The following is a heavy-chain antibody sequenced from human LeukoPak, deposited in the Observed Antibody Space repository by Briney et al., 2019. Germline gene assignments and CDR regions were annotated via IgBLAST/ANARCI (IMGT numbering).Heavy chain of an antibody. CDR2: INPNSGGT. Sequence: EASVKVSCKASGYTFTGYYMHWVRQAPGQGLEWMGWINPNSGGTNYAQKFQGRVTMTRDTSISTAYVELSRLRSDDTAVYYCARDPWSSGWYWGNWFDPWGQGTLVTVSS. J-gene: IGHJ5*02. CDR3: ARDPWSSGWYWGNWFDP. CDR1: GYTFTGYY. D-gene: IGHD6-19*01. V-gene: IGHV1-2*02.